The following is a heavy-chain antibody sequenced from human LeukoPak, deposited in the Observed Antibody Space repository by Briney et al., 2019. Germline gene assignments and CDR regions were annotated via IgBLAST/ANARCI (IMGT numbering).Heavy chain of an antibody. CDR1: GFTFRSHD. Sequence: GGSLRLSCAASGFTFRSHDMSWVRQAPGKGLEWVSGISGSGGSTFYADSVKGRFTISRDNSKNTLYLQMNSLRAEDTAVYYCAKAGFTMIVVVPDYWGQGTLVTVSS. J-gene: IGHJ4*02. V-gene: IGHV3-23*01. D-gene: IGHD3-22*01. CDR3: AKAGFTMIVVVPDY. CDR2: ISGSGGST.